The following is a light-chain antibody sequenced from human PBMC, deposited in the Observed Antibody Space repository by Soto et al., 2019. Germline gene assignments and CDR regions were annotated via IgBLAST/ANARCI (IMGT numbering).Light chain of an antibody. CDR3: CSYRSGSAPYYV. CDR2: EVT. Sequence: QSVLTQPASVSGSPGQSITISCTGTSSDIGGYNDVSWYQQHPGKAPQVMIFEVTYRPYGISGRFSGSKSGNVASLTISGLQAEDEADYYCCSYRSGSAPYYVFGTGTKVTAL. V-gene: IGLV2-14*01. CDR1: SSDIGGYND. J-gene: IGLJ1*01.